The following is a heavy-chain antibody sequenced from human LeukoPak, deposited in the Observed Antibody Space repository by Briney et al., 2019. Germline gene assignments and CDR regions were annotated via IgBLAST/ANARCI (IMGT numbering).Heavy chain of an antibody. V-gene: IGHV3-21*01. Sequence: GGSLRLSCAASGFTFSSYTMNWVRQAPGKGLEWVSSISSRSNYIYYADSVKGRFTISRDNAKNSLYLQMNSLRAEDPAVYYCARDAYCSSTSCKEYFDLWGRGTLVTVSS. CDR1: GFTFSSYT. J-gene: IGHJ2*01. D-gene: IGHD2-2*01. CDR3: ARDAYCSSTSCKEYFDL. CDR2: ISSRSNYI.